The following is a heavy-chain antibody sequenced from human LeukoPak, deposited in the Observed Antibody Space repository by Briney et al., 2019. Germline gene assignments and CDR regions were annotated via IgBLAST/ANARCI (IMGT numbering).Heavy chain of an antibody. D-gene: IGHD2-15*01. CDR2: ISDYNGNT. V-gene: IGHV1-18*04. CDR1: GYTFTSYY. J-gene: IGHJ4*02. Sequence: ASVKVSCKASGYTFTSYYMHWVRQAPGQGLEWMGWISDYNGNTNYAQKLQGRVTMTTDTSTSTAYMELRSLRSDDTAVYYCARDSGADIVVVVAAHFDYWGQGTLVTVSS. CDR3: ARDSGADIVVVVAAHFDY.